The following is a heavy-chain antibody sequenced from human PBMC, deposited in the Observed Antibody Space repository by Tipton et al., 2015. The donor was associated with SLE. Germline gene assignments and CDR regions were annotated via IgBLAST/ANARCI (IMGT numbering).Heavy chain of an antibody. V-gene: IGHV1-69*01. CDR3: AIAVAGPGRY. Sequence: QVQLVQSGPEVKKPGSSVKVSCKASGGTFSSYAISWVRQAPGQGLEWMGGIIPILGIANYAQKFQGRVTITTDESTSPAYMELSSLRSEATAVYYCAIAVAGPGRYWGQGTLVTVSS. CDR2: IIPILGIA. J-gene: IGHJ4*02. CDR1: GGTFSSYA. D-gene: IGHD6-19*01.